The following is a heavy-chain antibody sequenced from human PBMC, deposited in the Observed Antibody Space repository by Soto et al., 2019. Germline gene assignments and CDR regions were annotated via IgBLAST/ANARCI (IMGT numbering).Heavy chain of an antibody. Sequence: ASVKVSCKASDYTFINYGISWVRQAPGQGLEWMGWISAHNGNTNYPQKFQGRVSMTTNTSTNTAYMELRSLRSDDTAVYYCARDAVVWNGGDRYYYGLDVWGQGTTVTVSS. CDR1: DYTFINYG. D-gene: IGHD1-1*01. J-gene: IGHJ6*02. CDR3: ARDAVVWNGGDRYYYGLDV. CDR2: ISAHNGNT. V-gene: IGHV1-18*01.